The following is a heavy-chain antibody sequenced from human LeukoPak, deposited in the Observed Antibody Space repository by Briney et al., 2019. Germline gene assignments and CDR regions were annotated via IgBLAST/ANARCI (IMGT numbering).Heavy chain of an antibody. Sequence: SETLPLTCTVSGGSISSYYWSWIRQPAGKGLEWIGRIYTSGSTNYNPSLKSRVTMSVDTSKNQFSLKLSSVTAADTAVYYCARGLYSGYDLSWFDPWGQGTLVTVSS. J-gene: IGHJ5*02. D-gene: IGHD5-12*01. CDR1: GGSISSYY. CDR2: IYTSGST. CDR3: ARGLYSGYDLSWFDP. V-gene: IGHV4-4*07.